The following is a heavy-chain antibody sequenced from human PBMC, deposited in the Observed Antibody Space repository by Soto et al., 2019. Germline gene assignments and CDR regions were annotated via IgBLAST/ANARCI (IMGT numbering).Heavy chain of an antibody. D-gene: IGHD3-22*01. Sequence: GASVKVSYKASGYTFTSYGISWVRQAPAQGLEWMGWISAYNGNTNYAQKLQGRVTMTTDTSTSTAYMELRSLRSDDTAVYYCARRYYDSSGYRGPYYFDYWGQGTLVTVSS. CDR3: ARRYYDSSGYRGPYYFDY. CDR2: ISAYNGNT. V-gene: IGHV1-18*01. J-gene: IGHJ4*02. CDR1: GYTFTSYG.